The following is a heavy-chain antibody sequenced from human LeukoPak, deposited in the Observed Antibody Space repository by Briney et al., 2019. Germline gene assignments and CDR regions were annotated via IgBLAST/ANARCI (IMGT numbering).Heavy chain of an antibody. CDR3: AREGYSSHAFDI. Sequence: SETLSLTCTVSGGSISSSSYYWGWIRQPPGKGLEWIGSIYYSGSTNYNPSLKSRVTISVDTSKNQFSLKLSSVTAADTAVYYCAREGYSSHAFDIWGQGTMVTVSS. CDR1: GGSISSSSYY. D-gene: IGHD5-18*01. V-gene: IGHV4-39*07. CDR2: IYYSGST. J-gene: IGHJ3*02.